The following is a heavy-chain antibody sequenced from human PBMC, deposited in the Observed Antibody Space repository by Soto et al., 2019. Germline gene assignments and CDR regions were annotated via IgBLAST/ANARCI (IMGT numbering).Heavy chain of an antibody. CDR3: AGAGEDSGYCYYGMDV. Sequence: PSQTLSLTCVRSGDTVSSNSVAWNWVRQSPSRGLEWLGRTYYSSRWYSDYAVSARSRIDISGDTSKNQVSLQLNSVTPEDTAVYYCAGAGEDSGYCYYGMDVRGQGPRV. CDR1: GDTVSSNSVA. D-gene: IGHD7-27*01. CDR2: TYYSSRWYS. J-gene: IGHJ6*01. V-gene: IGHV6-1*01.